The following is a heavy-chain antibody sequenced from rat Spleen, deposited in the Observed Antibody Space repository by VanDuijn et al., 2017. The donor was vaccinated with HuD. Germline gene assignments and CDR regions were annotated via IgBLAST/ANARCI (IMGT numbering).Heavy chain of an antibody. CDR2: MSHDGGGT. CDR1: GFIFSDYY. J-gene: IGHJ2*01. D-gene: IGHD2-2*01. Sequence: EVQLVESGGGLVQPGGSLKLSCGASGFIFSDYYMAWVRQAPTKGLEWVASMSHDGGGTYYGDSVKGRFTISRDDAKSFLYLQMDSLRSEDTATYYCTTGIQPRDWGQGVMVTVSS. CDR3: TTGIQPRD. V-gene: IGHV5-20*01.